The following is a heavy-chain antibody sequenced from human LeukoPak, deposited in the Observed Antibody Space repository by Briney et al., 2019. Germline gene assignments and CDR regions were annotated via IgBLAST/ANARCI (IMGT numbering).Heavy chain of an antibody. CDR1: GFTFSSYS. CDR2: ISSSSSYI. Sequence: AGGSRRLSCAASGFTFSSYSMNWVRQAPGKGLEWVSSISSSSSYIYYADSVKGRFTISRDSAKNTLYLQMNSLRAEDTAVYYCARVTIFGVVATFDYWGQGTLVTVSS. V-gene: IGHV3-21*01. D-gene: IGHD3-3*01. J-gene: IGHJ4*02. CDR3: ARVTIFGVVATFDY.